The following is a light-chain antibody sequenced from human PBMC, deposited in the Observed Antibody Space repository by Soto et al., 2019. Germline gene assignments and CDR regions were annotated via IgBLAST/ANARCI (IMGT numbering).Light chain of an antibody. Sequence: DIQMTQSPSTLSGSVGDRVTITCRASQTISSWLAWYQQKPGKAPKLLIYKASTLKSGVPSRFSGSGSGPEFTLTIRSLQPDDLASYYCQHYNSYSEAFGQGTKVELK. CDR2: KAS. CDR3: QHYNSYSEA. V-gene: IGKV1-5*03. J-gene: IGKJ1*01. CDR1: QTISSW.